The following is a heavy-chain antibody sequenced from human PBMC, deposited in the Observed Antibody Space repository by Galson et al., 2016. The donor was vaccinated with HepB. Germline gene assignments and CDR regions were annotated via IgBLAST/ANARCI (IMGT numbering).Heavy chain of an antibody. Sequence: SVKVSCKASGYTFSRYPMHWVRQAPGQSLEWVGWINPGNGNAKYSQKFQGRVTITRDTTASTAYMEFSSLRSEDTAVYYCARNPDSHYYYYYYGLDVWGQGTTATVSS. V-gene: IGHV1-3*01. CDR2: INPGNGNA. CDR3: ARNPDSHYYYYYYGLDV. D-gene: IGHD2-15*01. CDR1: GYTFSRYP. J-gene: IGHJ6*02.